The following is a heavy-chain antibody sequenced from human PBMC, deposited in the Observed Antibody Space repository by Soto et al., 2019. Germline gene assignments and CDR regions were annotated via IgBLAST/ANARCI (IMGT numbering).Heavy chain of an antibody. J-gene: IGHJ6*02. Sequence: GSLRLSCAGSVFTLSSYSMNGVRQAPGKGLEWVSYISSSSSTIYYADSVKGRFTISRDNAKNSLYLQMNSLRDEDTAVYYCAGGVVPAAYGMDVWGQGTTVTVSS. CDR2: ISSSSSTI. CDR3: AGGVVPAAYGMDV. D-gene: IGHD2-2*01. V-gene: IGHV3-48*02. CDR1: VFTLSSYS.